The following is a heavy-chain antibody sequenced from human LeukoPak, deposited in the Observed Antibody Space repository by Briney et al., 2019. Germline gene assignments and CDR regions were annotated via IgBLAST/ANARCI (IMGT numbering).Heavy chain of an antibody. Sequence: SVKVSCKASGGTFSSYAISWVRQAPGQGLEWMGRIIPILGIANYAQKFQGRVTITADKSTSTAYMELSSLRSEDTAVYYCAREKGYGDYTDAFDIWGQGTMVTVSS. V-gene: IGHV1-69*04. CDR2: IIPILGIA. D-gene: IGHD4-17*01. J-gene: IGHJ3*02. CDR1: GGTFSSYA. CDR3: AREKGYGDYTDAFDI.